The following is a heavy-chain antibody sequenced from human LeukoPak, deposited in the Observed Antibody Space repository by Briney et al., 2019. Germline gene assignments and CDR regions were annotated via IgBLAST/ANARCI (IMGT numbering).Heavy chain of an antibody. Sequence: SETLSLTCAVSGGSISSSNWWSWVRQPPGKGLEWIGEIYHSGSTNYNPSLKSRVTISVDKSKNQFSLKLSSVTAADTAVYYCAREGIYGSGSYYNNWFDPWGQGTLVTVSS. CDR3: AREGIYGSGSYYNNWFDP. V-gene: IGHV4-4*02. CDR2: IYHSGST. CDR1: GGSISSSNW. J-gene: IGHJ5*02. D-gene: IGHD3-10*01.